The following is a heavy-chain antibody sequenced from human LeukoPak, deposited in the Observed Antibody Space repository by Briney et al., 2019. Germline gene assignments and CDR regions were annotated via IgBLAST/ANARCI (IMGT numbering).Heavy chain of an antibody. J-gene: IGHJ4*02. CDR2: ISGYNDKR. D-gene: IGHD3-10*01. CDR3: ARVCFTIDRGAHAY. V-gene: IGHV1-18*01. Sequence: ASVKVSCKASGYIFSSYGSSWVRQAPGQGLEWMGWISGYNDKRNYAKNLQGRVTMTTDTSTSTAYMELRSLRSDDTAVYYCARVCFTIDRGAHAYWGQGSLVTVSS. CDR1: GYIFSSYG.